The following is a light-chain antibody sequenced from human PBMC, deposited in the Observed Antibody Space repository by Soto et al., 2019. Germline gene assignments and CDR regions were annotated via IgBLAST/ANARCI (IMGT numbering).Light chain of an antibody. CDR1: QTISSW. CDR3: QQYNSYYPLT. J-gene: IGKJ4*01. CDR2: KAS. Sequence: DIHMTQSPSTLSGSVGYRFTITCGASQTISSWLAWYQQKPVKAPKLLXYKASSLESGVPSRFSGSGSGTEFILTISSLQPDDFANYYCQQYNSYYPLTFGGGTKVDIK. V-gene: IGKV1-5*03.